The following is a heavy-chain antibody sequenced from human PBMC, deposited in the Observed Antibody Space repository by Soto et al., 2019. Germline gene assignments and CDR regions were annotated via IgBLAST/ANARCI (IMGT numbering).Heavy chain of an antibody. Sequence: QVQLQESGPGLVKPSETLSLTCTVSGGSISSYYWSWIRQPPGKGLEWIGYIYYSGRTNYNPSLKSRVTIAVDSXKNQFSLKLSSVTAADTAVYYCARGYCSSTSCYIWDNWFDPWGQGTLVTVSS. CDR1: GGSISSYY. J-gene: IGHJ5*02. CDR3: ARGYCSSTSCYIWDNWFDP. V-gene: IGHV4-59*01. CDR2: IYYSGRT. D-gene: IGHD2-2*02.